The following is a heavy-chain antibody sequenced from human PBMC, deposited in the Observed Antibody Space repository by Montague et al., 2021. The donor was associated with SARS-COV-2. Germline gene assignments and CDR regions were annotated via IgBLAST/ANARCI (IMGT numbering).Heavy chain of an antibody. CDR1: GGSISSSSYY. J-gene: IGHJ6*02. Sequence: SETLSLTCTVSGGSISSSSYYWGWIRQPPGKGLEWIGSIYYSGSAYYNPSLKSRVTISVDTSKNQFSLKLCSVTAADTAVYSCARVGRQQLVRLSGMDVWGQGTTVTVSS. CDR2: IYYSGSA. CDR3: ARVGRQQLVRLSGMDV. V-gene: IGHV4-39*07. D-gene: IGHD6-13*01.